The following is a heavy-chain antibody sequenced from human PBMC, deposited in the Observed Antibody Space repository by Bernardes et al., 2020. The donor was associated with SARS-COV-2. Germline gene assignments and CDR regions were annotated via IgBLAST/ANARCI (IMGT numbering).Heavy chain of an antibody. J-gene: IGHJ3*01. CDR1: GFTLSNSY. Sequence: GGSLRLSCAASGFTLSNSYISWVRQAPGKGLEWVSTILTSGQYADSVKGRFTVSRDTFKNTVFLQMSSLSAEDTALYFCAKRGYCSSATCVFDVWGRGTMVTVSS. CDR2: ILTSG. D-gene: IGHD2-2*01. V-gene: IGHV3-23*01. CDR3: AKRGYCSSATCVFDV.